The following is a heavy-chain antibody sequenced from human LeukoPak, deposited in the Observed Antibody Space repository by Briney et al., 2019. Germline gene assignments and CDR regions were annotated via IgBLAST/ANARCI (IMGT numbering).Heavy chain of an antibody. CDR1: GVSFSGYY. D-gene: IGHD6-13*01. Sequence: KPSETLSLTCAVYGVSFSGYYWSWIRQPPGKGLEWIGEINHSGSTNYNPSLKSRVTISVDTSKNQFSLKLSSVTAADTAVYYCARNVGYSSSWYRRGFDYWGQGTLVTVSS. CDR2: INHSGST. CDR3: ARNVGYSSSWYRRGFDY. V-gene: IGHV4-34*01. J-gene: IGHJ4*02.